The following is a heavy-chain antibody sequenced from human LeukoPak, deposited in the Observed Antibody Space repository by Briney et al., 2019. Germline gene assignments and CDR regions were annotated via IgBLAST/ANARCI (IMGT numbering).Heavy chain of an antibody. D-gene: IGHD3-10*01. V-gene: IGHV3-74*01. CDR1: GFTFSSYW. Sequence: GWSLRLSCAASGFTFSSYWMHWVRQAPGKGLVWVSRINSDGSSTSYADSVKGRFTISRDNAKNTLYLQMNSLRAEDTAVYYCARVPRVYYGMDVWGQGTTVTVSS. CDR2: INSDGSST. J-gene: IGHJ6*02. CDR3: ARVPRVYYGMDV.